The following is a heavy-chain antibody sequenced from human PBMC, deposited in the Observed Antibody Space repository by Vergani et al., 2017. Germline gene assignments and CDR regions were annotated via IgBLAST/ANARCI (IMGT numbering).Heavy chain of an antibody. CDR2: IGTAGDT. CDR1: GFTFSSYD. CDR3: ARVRARIQLWSRTNYYYMDV. D-gene: IGHD5-18*01. V-gene: IGHV3-13*01. J-gene: IGHJ6*03. Sequence: EVQLVESGGGLVQPGGSLRLSCAASGFTFSSYDMHWVRQATGKGLEWVSAIGTAGDTYYPGSVKGRFTISRENAKNTLYLQMNSLRAEDTAVYYCARVRARIQLWSRTNYYYMDVWGKGTTVTVSS.